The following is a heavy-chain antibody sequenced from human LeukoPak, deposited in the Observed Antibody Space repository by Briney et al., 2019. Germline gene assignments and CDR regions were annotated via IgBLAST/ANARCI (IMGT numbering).Heavy chain of an antibody. CDR2: IYYSGST. J-gene: IGHJ4*02. D-gene: IGHD5-18*01. CDR3: AGSRGYSYGPFTFDY. V-gene: IGHV4-39*01. CDR1: GGSISSSSYY. Sequence: SETLSLTCTVSGGSISSSSYYWGWIRQPPGKGLEWIGSIYYSGSTYHNPSLKSRVTISVDTSKNQFSLKLSSVTAADTAVYYCAGSRGYSYGPFTFDYWGQGTLVTVSS.